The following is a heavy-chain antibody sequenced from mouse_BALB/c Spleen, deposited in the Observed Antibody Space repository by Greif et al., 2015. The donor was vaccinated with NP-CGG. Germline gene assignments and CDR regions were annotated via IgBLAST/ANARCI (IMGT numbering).Heavy chain of an antibody. V-gene: IGHV1-7*01. CDR2: INPSTGYT. CDR3: ARGGIITTVVDY. Sequence: QVQLQQSGAELAKPGASVKMSCKASGYTFTSYWMHWVKQGPGQGLEWIGYINPSTGYTEYNQKFKDKATLTADKSSSTAYMQLSSLTSEDSAVYYCARGGIITTVVDYWGQGTTLTVSS. D-gene: IGHD1-1*01. CDR1: GYTFTSYW. J-gene: IGHJ2*01.